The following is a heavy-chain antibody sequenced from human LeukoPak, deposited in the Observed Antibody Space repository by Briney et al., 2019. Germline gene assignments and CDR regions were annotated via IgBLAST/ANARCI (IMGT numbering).Heavy chain of an antibody. CDR3: ARDYYGLIDY. V-gene: IGHV6-1*01. CDR2: TYYRSKWYN. D-gene: IGHD3-22*01. Sequence: SQTLSLTCAISVDSVTSNSAALNWIRQSPSRGLEWLVRTYYRSKWYNDYAVSVKSGIVINPDTSKNQFYLQLGSVTPEDTAVYYCARDYYGLIDYWGQGTLVTVSS. CDR1: VDSVTSNSAA. J-gene: IGHJ4*02.